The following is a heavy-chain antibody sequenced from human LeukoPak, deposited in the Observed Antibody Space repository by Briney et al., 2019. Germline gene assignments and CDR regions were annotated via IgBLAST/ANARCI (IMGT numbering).Heavy chain of an antibody. Sequence: GGSLRLSCAASGFTFSWYWMSWVRQAPGKGLEWVAYIKEDGSDKYYMDSVKGRFTISKDNAKNSLYLEMNSLRAEDTAVYYCARGRKSYSSSRFFDYWGQGTLVTVSS. V-gene: IGHV3-7*01. CDR3: ARGRKSYSSSRFFDY. D-gene: IGHD6-13*01. CDR2: IKEDGSDK. CDR1: GFTFSWYW. J-gene: IGHJ4*02.